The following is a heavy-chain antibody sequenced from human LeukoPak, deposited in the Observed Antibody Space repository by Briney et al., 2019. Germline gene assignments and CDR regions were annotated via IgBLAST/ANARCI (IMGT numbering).Heavy chain of an antibody. CDR1: GGSISSSSYY. J-gene: IGHJ4*02. CDR2: IYYSGST. Sequence: PSETLSLTCTVSGGSISSSSYYWGWIRQPPGKGLEWIGSIYYSGSTYYNPSLKSRVTISVDTSKNQFSLKLSSVTAADTAVYYCARDLVDPPYNWNYGGYFDYWGQGTLVTVSS. V-gene: IGHV4-39*07. D-gene: IGHD1-7*01. CDR3: ARDLVDPPYNWNYGGYFDY.